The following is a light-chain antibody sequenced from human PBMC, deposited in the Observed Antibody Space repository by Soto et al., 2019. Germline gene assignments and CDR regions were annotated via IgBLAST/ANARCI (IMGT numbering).Light chain of an antibody. CDR1: QSIRSN. CDR2: GAS. CDR3: QQYNNWPVT. V-gene: IGKV3D-15*01. J-gene: IGKJ4*01. Sequence: SPGESATLSCRASQSIRSNLAWYHQKPGKAPTLLIHGASTRATGIAARFSGSGSGTEFTLTISCLQSEDFATYYCQQYNNWPVTFGGGTNVDIK.